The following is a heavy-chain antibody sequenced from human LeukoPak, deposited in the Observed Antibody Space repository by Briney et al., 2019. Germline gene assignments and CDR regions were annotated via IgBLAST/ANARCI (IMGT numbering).Heavy chain of an antibody. J-gene: IGHJ5*02. CDR1: GITFSNYA. V-gene: IGHV3-7*01. CDR2: IKQDGSEK. Sequence: GGSLRLSCAASGITFSNYAMTWVRQAPGKGLEWVANIKQDGSEKYYVDSVKGRFTISRDNAKNSLYLQMNSLRAEDTAVYYCARAPSDWFDPWGQGTLVTVSS. CDR3: ARAPSDWFDP.